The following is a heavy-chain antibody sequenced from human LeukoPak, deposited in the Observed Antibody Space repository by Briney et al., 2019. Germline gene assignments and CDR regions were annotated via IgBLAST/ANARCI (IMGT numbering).Heavy chain of an antibody. V-gene: IGHV1-18*01. J-gene: IGHJ3*02. CDR1: GYTFTNYG. D-gene: IGHD3-22*01. CDR2: ISVFNGNT. Sequence: ASVKVSCKASGYTFTNYGISWVRQAPGQGLEWMGWISVFNGNTNYAQNLQGRVTMTTDTSTSTVYMELRSLRSDDTAVYYCARDPPDYYDSSVDAFDIWGQGTMVTVSS. CDR3: ARDPPDYYDSSVDAFDI.